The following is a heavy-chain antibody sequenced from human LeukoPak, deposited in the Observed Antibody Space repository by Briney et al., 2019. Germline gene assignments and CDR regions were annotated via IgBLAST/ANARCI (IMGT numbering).Heavy chain of an antibody. CDR2: INWNGGST. Sequence: GGSLRLSCAASGFIFDDYGMSWVRQAPGKGLEWVSGINWNGGSTGYVDSVKGRFIISRDNAKNSLYLQMNSLRAEDTAVYYCARGGRSYYAEDFWGQGTLVTVSS. V-gene: IGHV3-20*04. D-gene: IGHD1-26*01. CDR1: GFIFDDYG. J-gene: IGHJ4*02. CDR3: ARGGRSYYAEDF.